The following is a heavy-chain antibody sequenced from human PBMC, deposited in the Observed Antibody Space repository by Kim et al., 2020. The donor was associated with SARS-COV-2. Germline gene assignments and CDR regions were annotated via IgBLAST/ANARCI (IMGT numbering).Heavy chain of an antibody. J-gene: IGHJ6*02. Sequence: GNPTSAQGFTGRFVFSLDTSVSTAYLQISSLKAEDTAVYYCARGEYGMDVWGQGTTVTVSS. CDR2: GNP. CDR3: ARGEYGMDV. V-gene: IGHV7-4-1*02.